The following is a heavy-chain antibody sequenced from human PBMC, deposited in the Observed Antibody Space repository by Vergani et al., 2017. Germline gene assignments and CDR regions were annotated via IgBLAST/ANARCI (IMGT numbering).Heavy chain of an antibody. V-gene: IGHV4-61*02. CDR3: ARDPLYSTTWPFLLLDMDV. Sequence: QVQLQESGPGLVRPSQTLYLTCTVSGCYISSGSYYWSWFRQPAGKGLEWIGRFYTGGGTSYNPSLKSRVTISVDTSKNQFSLQMSSVPAADTAVYYFARDPLYSTTWPFLLLDMDVPGQGTTVTVSS. CDR1: GCYISSGSYY. CDR2: FYTGGGT. D-gene: IGHD6-13*01. J-gene: IGHJ6*02.